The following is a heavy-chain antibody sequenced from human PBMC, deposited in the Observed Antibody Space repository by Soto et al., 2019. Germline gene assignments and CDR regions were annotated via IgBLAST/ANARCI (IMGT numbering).Heavy chain of an antibody. J-gene: IGHJ6*02. Sequence: GASVKVSCKASGYTLTGYYMHWVRQALGQGLEWMGWINPNSGGTNYAQKFQGWVTMTRDTSISTAYMELSRLRSDDTAVYYCARDRRCSSTSCYASNDGMDVWGQGTTVTVSS. CDR2: INPNSGGT. CDR1: GYTLTGYY. D-gene: IGHD2-2*01. CDR3: ARDRRCSSTSCYASNDGMDV. V-gene: IGHV1-2*04.